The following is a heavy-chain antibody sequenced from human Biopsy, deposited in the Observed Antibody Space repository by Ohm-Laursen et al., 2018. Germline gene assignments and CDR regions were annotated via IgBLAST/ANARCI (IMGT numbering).Heavy chain of an antibody. CDR1: GYSVTELS. D-gene: IGHD1-1*01. V-gene: IGHV1-24*01. J-gene: IGHJ4*02. CDR2: FAPENGRI. CDR3: AADINVWNVNY. Sequence: ASVKVSCKVSGYSVTELSMHWVRQAPGQGLEWMGGFAPENGRIVYSQNFQGRVTMTEDTSKNTAYMEMWRLRSDDTAVYYCAADINVWNVNYWGQGTQVIVSS.